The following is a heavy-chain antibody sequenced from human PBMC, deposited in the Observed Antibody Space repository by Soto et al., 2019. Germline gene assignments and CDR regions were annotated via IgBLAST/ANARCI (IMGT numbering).Heavy chain of an antibody. CDR3: VLAIVGVMSDHSDY. J-gene: IGHJ4*02. V-gene: IGHV3-23*01. Sequence: EVQLLESGGGLVQPGGSLRLACAASGFTFNNYGINWVRQAPGKGLEWVSVINRSGGSTYYTDSVKGRFTISRDNYKNLVYLQINSLGSYDTAVYYCVLAIVGVMSDHSDYWGPGTL. CDR2: INRSGGST. CDR1: GFTFNNYG. D-gene: IGHD2-15*01.